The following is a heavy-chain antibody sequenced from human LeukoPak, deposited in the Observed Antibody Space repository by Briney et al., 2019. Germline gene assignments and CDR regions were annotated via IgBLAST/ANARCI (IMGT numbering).Heavy chain of an antibody. CDR3: ARGAVVNVLDV. D-gene: IGHD5-18*01. V-gene: IGHV4-61*01. CDR2: VYKSGTT. CDR1: GGSVSSGSYY. J-gene: IGHJ6*02. Sequence: SETLSLTCTVSGGSVSSGSYYWSWIRQPPGTRLEWIGYVYKSGTTNYNPSFKSRVTMSVDTSKNQFSLKLSSVTAADTAVYYCARGAVVNVLDVWGQGTTVTVSS.